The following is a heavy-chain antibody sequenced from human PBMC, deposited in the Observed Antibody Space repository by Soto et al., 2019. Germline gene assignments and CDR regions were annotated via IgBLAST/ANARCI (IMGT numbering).Heavy chain of an antibody. CDR2: ISGSGGST. D-gene: IGHD3-3*01. Sequence: GGSLRLSCAASGFTFSSYAMSWVHQAPGKGLEWVSAISGSGGSTYYADSVKGRFTISRDNSKNTLYLQMNSLRAEDTAVYYCAKDSHYDFWSGYYTGGPMAVAGYYYGMDVCGQGTTVTVSS. J-gene: IGHJ6*02. CDR1: GFTFSSYA. V-gene: IGHV3-23*01. CDR3: AKDSHYDFWSGYYTGGPMAVAGYYYGMDV.